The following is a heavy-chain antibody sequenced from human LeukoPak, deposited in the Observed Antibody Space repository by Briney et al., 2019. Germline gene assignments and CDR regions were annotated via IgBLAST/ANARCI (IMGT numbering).Heavy chain of an antibody. CDR3: ASDYDYVWGSYLHALDI. Sequence: SETLSLTCTVSGGSISSSSYYWGRIRQPPGKGLEWIGSIYYSGSTYYNPSLKSRVTISVDTSKNQFSLKLSSVTAADTAVYYFASDYDYVWGSYLHALDIWGQGTMVTVSS. CDR2: IYYSGST. D-gene: IGHD3-16*02. J-gene: IGHJ3*02. CDR1: GGSISSSSYY. V-gene: IGHV4-39*01.